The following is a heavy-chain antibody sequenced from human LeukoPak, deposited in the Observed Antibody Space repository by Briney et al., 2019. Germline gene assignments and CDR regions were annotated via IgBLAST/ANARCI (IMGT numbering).Heavy chain of an antibody. V-gene: IGHV3-30*18. D-gene: IGHD2-8*01. CDR2: ISYDGSNK. CDR3: AKDSDCTNGVCYSLDP. J-gene: IGHJ5*02. CDR1: GFTFSSHW. Sequence: GGSLRLSCAASGFTFSSHWMSWVRQAPGKGLEWVAVISYDGSNKYYADSVKGRFTISRDNSKNTLYLQMNSLRAEDTAVYYCAKDSDCTNGVCYSLDPWGQGTLVTVSS.